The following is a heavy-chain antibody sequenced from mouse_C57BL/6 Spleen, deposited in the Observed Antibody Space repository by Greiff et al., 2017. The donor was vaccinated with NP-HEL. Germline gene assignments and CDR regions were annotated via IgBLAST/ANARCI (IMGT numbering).Heavy chain of an antibody. J-gene: IGHJ4*01. D-gene: IGHD2-5*01. CDR2: FYPGSGSI. CDR3: ARHPPYYSKALYAMDY. V-gene: IGHV1-62-2*01. CDR1: GYTFTEYT. Sequence: QVQLQQSGAELVKPGASVKLSCKASGYTFTEYTIHWVKQRSGQGLEWIGWFYPGSGSIKYNEKFKDKATLTADKSSSTVYMELSRFTSEDSAVYFCARHPPYYSKALYAMDYWGQGTSVTVSS.